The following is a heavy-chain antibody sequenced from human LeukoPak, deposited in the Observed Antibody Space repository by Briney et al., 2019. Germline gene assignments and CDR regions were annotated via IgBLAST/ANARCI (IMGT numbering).Heavy chain of an antibody. D-gene: IGHD3-22*01. Sequence: RASVKVSCKASGYTFTSYAMHWVRQAPGQRLEWMGWINAGNGNTKYSQNFQGRVTITRDTSASTAYMDLSSLRSEDTAVYYCALVSPVVVMYYWGQGTLVTVSS. V-gene: IGHV1-3*01. J-gene: IGHJ4*02. CDR1: GYTFTSYA. CDR2: INAGNGNT. CDR3: ALVSPVVVMYY.